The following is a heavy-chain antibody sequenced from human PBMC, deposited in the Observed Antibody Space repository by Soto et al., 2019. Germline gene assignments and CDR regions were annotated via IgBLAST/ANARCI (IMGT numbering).Heavy chain of an antibody. J-gene: IGHJ6*03. D-gene: IGHD2-2*01. Sequence: EVLLVESGGGLVQPGGSLRLSCAASGFTFSTHWMHWVRQAPGKGLVWVSRINGDGSSTSYADSVKGRFTISRDNAKNTLYLQMKSLRAEDTAVYYCSRALPYCSSAGCFPTNCFFYYMDVWGKGTTVTVSS. V-gene: IGHV3-74*01. CDR1: GFTFSTHW. CDR2: INGDGSST. CDR3: SRALPYCSSAGCFPTNCFFYYMDV.